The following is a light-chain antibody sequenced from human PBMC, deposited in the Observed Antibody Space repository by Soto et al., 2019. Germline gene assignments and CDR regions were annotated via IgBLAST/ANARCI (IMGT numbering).Light chain of an antibody. CDR3: QQYNNWLIT. V-gene: IGKV3-15*01. Sequence: EIVMTQSPATLSVSPGESATLSCRASQSVSGNLASYQQKPGQAPRLLISGASTRATGIPARFNGSGSGTEFTLTISSLQTEDFAVYYCQQYNNWLITFGQGTRLEIK. J-gene: IGKJ5*01. CDR2: GAS. CDR1: QSVSGN.